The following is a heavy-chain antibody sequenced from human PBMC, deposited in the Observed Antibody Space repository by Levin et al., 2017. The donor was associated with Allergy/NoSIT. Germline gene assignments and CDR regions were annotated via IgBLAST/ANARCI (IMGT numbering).Heavy chain of an antibody. D-gene: IGHD2-2*01. CDR3: AHILPDFDRPLRGGYQDAFDI. Sequence: VSGPTLVKPTQTLTLTCTFSGFSLSTSGVGVGWIRQPPGKALEWLALIYWDDDKRYSPSLKSRLTITKDTSKNQVVLTMTNMDPVDTATYYCAHILPDFDRPLRGGYQDAFDIWGQGTMVTVSS. V-gene: IGHV2-5*02. CDR2: IYWDDDK. CDR1: GFSLSTSGVG. J-gene: IGHJ3*02.